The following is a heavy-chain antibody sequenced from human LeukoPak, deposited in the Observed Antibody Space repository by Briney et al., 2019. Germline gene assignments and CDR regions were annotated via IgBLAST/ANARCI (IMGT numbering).Heavy chain of an antibody. CDR2: INHSGST. CDR3: ARAGAVLRYFDWSHLDP. J-gene: IGHJ5*02. Sequence: SETLSLTCAVYGGSFSGYYWSWIRQPPGKGLEWIGEINHSGSTNYNPSLKSRVTISVDTSKNQFSLKLSSVTAAGTAVYYCARAGAVLRYFDWSHLDPWGQGTLVTVSS. CDR1: GGSFSGYY. D-gene: IGHD3-9*01. V-gene: IGHV4-34*01.